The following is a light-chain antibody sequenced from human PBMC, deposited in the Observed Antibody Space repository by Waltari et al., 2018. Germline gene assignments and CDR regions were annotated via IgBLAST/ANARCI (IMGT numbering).Light chain of an antibody. CDR2: DVS. CDR1: SSDVGAYNY. J-gene: IGLJ2*01. CDR3: SSYISSSTLEL. V-gene: IGLV2-14*03. Sequence: QSALTQPASVSGSPGQSITISCTGTSSDVGAYNYVSWYQQHPGKAPKLMIYDVSNRPSGVSNRFSGSKSGNMASLTISGLQAEDEADYYCSSYISSSTLELFGGGTSLTVL.